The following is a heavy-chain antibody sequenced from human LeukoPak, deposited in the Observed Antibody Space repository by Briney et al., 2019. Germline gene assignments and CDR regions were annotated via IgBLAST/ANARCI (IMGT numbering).Heavy chain of an antibody. D-gene: IGHD3-10*01. V-gene: IGHV4-4*07. CDR1: GGSISSYY. CDR3: ARGTMVRASDYYYMDV. Sequence: PSETLSLTCIVSGGSISSYYWSWIRQPAGKGLEWIGRIYTSGSTNYNPSLKSRVTMSVDTSKNQFSLKLSSVTAADTAVYYCARGTMVRASDYYYMDVWGKGTTVTVSS. CDR2: IYTSGST. J-gene: IGHJ6*03.